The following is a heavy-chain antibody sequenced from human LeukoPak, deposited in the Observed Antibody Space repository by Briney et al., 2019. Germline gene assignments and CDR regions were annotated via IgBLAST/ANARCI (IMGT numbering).Heavy chain of an antibody. CDR1: GFTFDDYA. CDR2: ISGDGGST. V-gene: IGHV3-43*02. D-gene: IGHD3-22*01. J-gene: IGHJ4*02. CDR3: AKDMGYYDSSGYYRALDY. Sequence: PGGSLRLSCAASGFTFDDYAMHWVRQAPGKGLGWVSLISGDGGSTYYVDSVKGRFTISRDNSKNSLYLQMNSLRTEDTALYYCAKDMGYYDSSGYYRALDYWGQGTLVTVSS.